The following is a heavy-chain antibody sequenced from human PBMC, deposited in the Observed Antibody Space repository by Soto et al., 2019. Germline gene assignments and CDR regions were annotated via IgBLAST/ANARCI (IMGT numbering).Heavy chain of an antibody. D-gene: IGHD3-9*01. CDR1: GGSISSSSYY. CDR2: IYYSGST. CDR3: ARRDYDILTGSNWFDP. V-gene: IGHV4-39*01. Sequence: SETLSLTCTVSGGSISSSSYYWGWIRQPPGKGLEWIGSIYYSGSTYYNPSLKSRVTISVNTSKNQFSLKLSSVTAADTAVYYCARRDYDILTGSNWFDPWGQGTLVTVSS. J-gene: IGHJ5*02.